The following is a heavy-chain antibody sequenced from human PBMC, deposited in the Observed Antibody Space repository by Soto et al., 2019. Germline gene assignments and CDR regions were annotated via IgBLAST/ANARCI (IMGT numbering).Heavy chain of an antibody. V-gene: IGHV4-59*01. J-gene: IGHJ5*02. D-gene: IGHD3-10*01. CDR1: GGSISSYY. Sequence: SETLSLTCTVSGGSISSYYWSWIRQPPGKGLEWIGYIYYSGSTNYNPSLKSRVTISVDTSKNQFSLKLSSVTAADTAVYYCARSYGSGSYYNVIHPLVWFDPWGQGTLVTVSS. CDR3: ARSYGSGSYYNVIHPLVWFDP. CDR2: IYYSGST.